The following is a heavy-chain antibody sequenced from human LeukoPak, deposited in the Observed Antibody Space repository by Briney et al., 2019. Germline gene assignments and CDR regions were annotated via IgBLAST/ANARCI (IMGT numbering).Heavy chain of an antibody. CDR1: GGSISGYY. D-gene: IGHD1-7*01. J-gene: IGHJ4*02. Sequence: SETLSLTCTVSGGSISGYYWSWIRQPPGKGLEWIGYIYYSGSTNYNPSLKSRVTISVDTSRNQFSLKLSSVTAADTAVYYCARDLSGTTGGFGFDYWGQGTLVTVSS. CDR2: IYYSGST. CDR3: ARDLSGTTGGFGFDY. V-gene: IGHV4-59*01.